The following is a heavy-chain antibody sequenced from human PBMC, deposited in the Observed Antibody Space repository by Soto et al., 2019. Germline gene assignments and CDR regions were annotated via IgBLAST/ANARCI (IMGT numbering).Heavy chain of an antibody. CDR3: ARDKGRSMIVAN. J-gene: IGHJ4*02. D-gene: IGHD3-22*01. CDR2: IYYGGST. V-gene: IGHV4-59*01. Sequence: SETLSLTCTVSGGSISSNYWSWIRQPPGKGLEWIGYIYYGGSTHSNPSLKSRVTISVDTSKNQFSLKLSSVTAADTAVYYCARDKGRSMIVANWGQGTLVTVSS. CDR1: GGSISSNY.